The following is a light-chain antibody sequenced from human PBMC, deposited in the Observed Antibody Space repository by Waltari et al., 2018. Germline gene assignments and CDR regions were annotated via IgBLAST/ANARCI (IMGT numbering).Light chain of an antibody. Sequence: QSVLTQPPSASGTPGQRVTISCSGSSSNIGVNYVYWYQQFPGTAPKLLIYRDNQRPSGVPDRFSGSKSGTSAALSISGLRSEDEGDYYCAARDDSLSGVVFGGGTKLTVL. CDR2: RDN. CDR3: AARDDSLSGVV. J-gene: IGLJ3*02. CDR1: SSNIGVNY. V-gene: IGLV1-47*01.